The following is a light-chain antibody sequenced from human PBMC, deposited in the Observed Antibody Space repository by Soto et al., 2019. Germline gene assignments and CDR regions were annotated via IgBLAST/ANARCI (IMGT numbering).Light chain of an antibody. V-gene: IGKV1-5*01. CDR2: DAS. CDR1: QDISNY. Sequence: DIQMTQSPSTLSASVGDRVTITCQASQDISNYLNWYQQRPGKAPKLLIYDASSLVGGAPSRFSGSGSGTEFTLTISSLQPDDFATYYCQQYSFYSTFAQGTKVDI. J-gene: IGKJ1*01. CDR3: QQYSFYST.